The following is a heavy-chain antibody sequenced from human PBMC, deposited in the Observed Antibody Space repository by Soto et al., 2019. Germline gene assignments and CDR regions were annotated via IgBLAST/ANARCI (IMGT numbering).Heavy chain of an antibody. CDR2: ISAYNGNT. Sequence: QVQLVQSGAEVKKPGASVKVSCKASGYTFNSYGISWVRQAPGQGLEWMGWISAYNGNTNYVQKVQGRVTMNTDTSTSTADRELRSLRSDDTAVYYFARGGGNDPRPVDYWGQGTLVTVSS. V-gene: IGHV1-18*01. CDR3: ARGGGNDPRPVDY. D-gene: IGHD5-12*01. CDR1: GYTFNSYG. J-gene: IGHJ4*02.